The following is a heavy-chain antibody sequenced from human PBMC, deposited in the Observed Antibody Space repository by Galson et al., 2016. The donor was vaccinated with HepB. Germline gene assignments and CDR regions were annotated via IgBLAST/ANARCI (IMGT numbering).Heavy chain of an antibody. CDR2: INAPGTSK. CDR1: GFSFSTYS. V-gene: IGHV3-23*01. CDR3: TRKRDVWESLGCPFVY. J-gene: IGHJ4*02. Sequence: SLRLSCAASGFSFSTYSMNWVRQSPGKGLEWVSAINAPGTSKYYSKSVKGRFTVSRDNSESTLYLQMRRLRDEDTAVYYCTRKRDVWESLGCPFVYWGQGALVTVSS. D-gene: IGHD1-26*01.